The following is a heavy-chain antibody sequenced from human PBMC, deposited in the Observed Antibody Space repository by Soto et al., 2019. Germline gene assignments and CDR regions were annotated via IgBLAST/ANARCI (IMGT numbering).Heavy chain of an antibody. J-gene: IGHJ4*02. CDR3: ASRYSYSWDSYFNY. CDR2: IYHSGST. Sequence: SETLSLSCAVSGDSISGNNGWNWVRQSPGKGLEWIGEIYHSGSTYYNPSLKSRVTISIDMSKSQFSLKLSSVTAADTAVYYCASRYSYSWDSYFNYWGPGTLVTVSS. D-gene: IGHD6-13*01. CDR1: GDSISGNNG. V-gene: IGHV4-4*02.